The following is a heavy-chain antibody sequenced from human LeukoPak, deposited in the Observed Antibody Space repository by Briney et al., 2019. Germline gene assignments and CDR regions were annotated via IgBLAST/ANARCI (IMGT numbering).Heavy chain of an antibody. Sequence: GGSLRLSCAASGFTFSSYWMHWVRQAPGKGLVWVSRIFSDGSSYTADSVKGRFTISRDNAKDTLYLQMNSLRVEDTAVYYCARGGGIYGLWDYWGQGTLVTVSS. V-gene: IGHV3-74*03. CDR1: GFTFSSYW. CDR2: IFSDGSSY. D-gene: IGHD1-26*01. CDR3: ARGGGIYGLWDY. J-gene: IGHJ4*02.